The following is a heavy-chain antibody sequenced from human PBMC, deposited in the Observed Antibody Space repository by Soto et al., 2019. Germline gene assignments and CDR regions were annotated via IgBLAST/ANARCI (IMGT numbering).Heavy chain of an antibody. Sequence: ASVKVSCKASGGTFSSYAISWVRQAPGQGLEWMGGIIPIFGTANYAQKFQGRVTITADKSTSTAYMELSSLRSEDTAVYYCAREVLRFLSWLSPPGYAFDIRGQGTMVTVSS. CDR3: AREVLRFLSWLSPPGYAFDI. D-gene: IGHD3-3*01. CDR2: IIPIFGTA. V-gene: IGHV1-69*06. J-gene: IGHJ3*02. CDR1: GGTFSSYA.